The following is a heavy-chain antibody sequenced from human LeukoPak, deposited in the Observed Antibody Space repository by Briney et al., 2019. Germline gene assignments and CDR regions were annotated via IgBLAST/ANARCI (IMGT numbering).Heavy chain of an antibody. CDR2: ISGDGGST. CDR1: GFTFSSYE. D-gene: IGHD6-25*01. V-gene: IGHV3-43*02. Sequence: GGSLRLSCAASGFTFSSYEMNWVRQAPGKGLEWVSLISGDGGSTYYADSVKGRFTISRDNSKNSLYLQMNSLRTEDTALYYCAKDSGFDAFDIWGQGTMVTVSS. J-gene: IGHJ3*02. CDR3: AKDSGFDAFDI.